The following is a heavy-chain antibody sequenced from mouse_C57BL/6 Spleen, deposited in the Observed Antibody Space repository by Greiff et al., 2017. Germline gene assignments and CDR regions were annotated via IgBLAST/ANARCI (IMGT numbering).Heavy chain of an antibody. V-gene: IGHV5-6*01. D-gene: IGHD1-1*01. CDR2: ISSGGSYT. CDR3: ARAYYGSSDDWYFDV. CDR1: GFTFSSYG. Sequence: EVQRVESGGDLVKPGGSLKLSCAASGFTFSSYGMSWVRQTPDKRLEWVATISSGGSYTYYPDSVKGRFTISRDNAKNTLYLQMSSLKSEDTAMYYCARAYYGSSDDWYFDVWGTGTTVTVSS. J-gene: IGHJ1*03.